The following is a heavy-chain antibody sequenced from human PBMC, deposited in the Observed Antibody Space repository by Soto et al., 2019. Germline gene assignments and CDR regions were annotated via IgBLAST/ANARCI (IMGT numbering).Heavy chain of an antibody. CDR1: GFSFSSYA. Sequence: QVQLVESGGGVVQPGRSLRLSCAASGFSFSSYAMYWVRQAPGKGLEWVAVISYDGSNKYYADSMKGRFTISRDNSKNTLYLQMNSLRAEDTAVYYCAREDYWGQGTLDTVSS. V-gene: IGHV3-30-3*01. CDR2: ISYDGSNK. CDR3: AREDY. J-gene: IGHJ4*02.